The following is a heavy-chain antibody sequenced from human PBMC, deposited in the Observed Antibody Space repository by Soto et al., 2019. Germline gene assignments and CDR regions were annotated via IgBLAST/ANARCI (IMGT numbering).Heavy chain of an antibody. V-gene: IGHV3-23*01. Sequence: WLPHAPGKGHGSASSIRGRAGNTYYADSVKGRLAISRDNSENTLYLQLKSRRAEDTDLDYCAKDGSYYDNPTESDFWGQGVRGTV. CDR3: AKDGSYYDNPTESDF. CDR2: IRGRAGNT. D-gene: IGHD3-22*01. J-gene: IGHJ4*02.